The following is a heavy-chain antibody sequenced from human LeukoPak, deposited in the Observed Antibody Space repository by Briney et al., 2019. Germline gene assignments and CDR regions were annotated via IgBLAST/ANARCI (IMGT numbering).Heavy chain of an antibody. CDR1: GFTFSDYY. V-gene: IGHV3-11*01. Sequence: PGGSLRLSCAASGFTFSDYYMSWIRQAPGKGLEWVSYISSSGSTIYYADSVKGRFTISRDNAKSSLYLQMNSLRAEDTAVYYCARDLFNLYGVTDYWGQGTLVTVSS. J-gene: IGHJ4*02. CDR3: ARDLFNLYGVTDY. CDR2: ISSSGSTI. D-gene: IGHD4-17*01.